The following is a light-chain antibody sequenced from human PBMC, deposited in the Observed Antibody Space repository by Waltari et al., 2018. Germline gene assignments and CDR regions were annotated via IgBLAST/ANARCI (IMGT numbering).Light chain of an antibody. Sequence: QSVLTQPPSASGTPGQRVTISCSGSNSNVGSHSVNWYQQVPGPAPKLLIYRNNQRPSGVPDRFSGSKSGTSASLAISGLQSEDEADYYCAAWDYSLDGHVLFGGGTKLTVL. CDR1: NSNVGSHS. CDR2: RNN. J-gene: IGLJ2*01. CDR3: AAWDYSLDGHVL. V-gene: IGLV1-44*01.